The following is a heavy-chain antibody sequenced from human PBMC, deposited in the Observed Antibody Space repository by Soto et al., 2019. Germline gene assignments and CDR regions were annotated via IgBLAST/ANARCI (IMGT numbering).Heavy chain of an antibody. CDR1: GGTFSSYA. Sequence: QVQLVQSGAEVKKPGSSVKVSCKASGGTFSSYAISWVRQAPGQGLEWMGGIIPIFGTANYAQKFQGRVTSTSDETTSKAYMELRSLRSEATAVYYCARGYSSSSGAVYYYYGMDVWGQGTTVTVSS. D-gene: IGHD6-6*01. V-gene: IGHV1-69*05. J-gene: IGHJ6*02. CDR3: ARGYSSSSGAVYYYYGMDV. CDR2: IIPIFGTA.